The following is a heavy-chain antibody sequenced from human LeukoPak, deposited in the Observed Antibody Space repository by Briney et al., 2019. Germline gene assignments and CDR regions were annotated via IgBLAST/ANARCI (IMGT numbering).Heavy chain of an antibody. CDR1: VYTLTDCY. Sequence: ASVKVSCKASVYTLTDCYMHWVRQAPGQGLEWMGWINPNSGDTHYAQKFQGRVTMTRDTSISTAYMELSRLRSDDTAVYYCASGSSLDGSSGWPTHYYWGQGTLVTVSS. D-gene: IGHD6-19*01. CDR3: ASGSSLDGSSGWPTHYY. CDR2: INPNSGDT. J-gene: IGHJ4*02. V-gene: IGHV1-2*02.